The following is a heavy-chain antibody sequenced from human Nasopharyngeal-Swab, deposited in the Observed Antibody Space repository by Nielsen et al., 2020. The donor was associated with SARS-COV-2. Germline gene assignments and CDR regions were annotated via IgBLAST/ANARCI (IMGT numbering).Heavy chain of an antibody. J-gene: IGHJ6*03. D-gene: IGHD2-21*01. CDR3: ARDGVVRTMDV. CDR2: ISSSSSYI. CDR1: GFTFSSYS. Sequence: GESLKISCAASGFTFSSYSMNWVRQAPGKGLEWVSSISSSSSYIYYADSVKGRFTISRDNSKNTLYLQMNSLRAEDTAVYYCARDGVVRTMDVWGKGTTVTVSS. V-gene: IGHV3-21*04.